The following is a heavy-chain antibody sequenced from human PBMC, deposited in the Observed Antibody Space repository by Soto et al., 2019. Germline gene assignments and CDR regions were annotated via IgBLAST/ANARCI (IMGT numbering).Heavy chain of an antibody. D-gene: IGHD6-13*01. CDR2: ISSNSAYI. J-gene: IGHJ5*02. V-gene: IGHV3-21*01. Sequence: RLSCSASGITFRSFTMNWVRQAPGKGLEWVSTISSNSAYIYYTDALRGRFTISRENAKNSLHLQMNSLRAEDTAVYYCTRDASRDSSARGWFDPWGPGTLVTVSS. CDR1: GITFRSFT. CDR3: TRDASRDSSARGWFDP.